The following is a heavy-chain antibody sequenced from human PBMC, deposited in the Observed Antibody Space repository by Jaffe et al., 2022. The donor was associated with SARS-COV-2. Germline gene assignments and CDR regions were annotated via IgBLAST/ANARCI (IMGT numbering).Heavy chain of an antibody. CDR1: GFTFSNAW. CDR2: IKSKTDGGTT. J-gene: IGHJ1*01. D-gene: IGHD4-17*01. V-gene: IGHV3-15*01. Sequence: EVQLVESGGGLVKPGGSLRLSCAASGFTFSNAWMSWVRQAPGKGLEWVGRIKSKTDGGTTDYAAPVKGRFTISRDDSKNTLYLQMNSLKTEDTAVYYCTTDYGDYSYFQHWGQGTLVTVSS. CDR3: TTDYGDYSYFQH.